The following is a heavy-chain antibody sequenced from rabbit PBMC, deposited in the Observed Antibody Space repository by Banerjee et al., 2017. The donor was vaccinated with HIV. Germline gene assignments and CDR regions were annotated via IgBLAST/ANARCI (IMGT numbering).Heavy chain of an antibody. J-gene: IGHJ6*01. D-gene: IGHD6-1*01. Sequence: QLVESGGGLVQPGGSLKLSCKASGFDFSSYYMSWVRQAPGKGLEWIGCIYGGSSGTTYYASWVNGRFTLSRDIDQSTLYLQLNSLTVADMATYFCAREAYTYGDAGYAYGDGMDLWGPGTLVTVS. CDR3: AREAYTYGDAGYAYGDGMDL. V-gene: IGHV1S7*01. CDR2: IYGGSSGTT. CDR1: GFDFSSYY.